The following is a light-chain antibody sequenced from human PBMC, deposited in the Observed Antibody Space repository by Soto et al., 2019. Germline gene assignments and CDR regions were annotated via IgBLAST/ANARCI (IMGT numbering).Light chain of an antibody. CDR1: TGAVTSGHY. Sequence: QAVVTKEPSLTVSPGGTVTLTCGSSTGAVTSGHYPYWFQQKPGQAPRTLIYDTSNKQSWTPARFSGSLLGGKAALTLSGAQPEDEADYYCLLSYSGGRGVFGGGTQLTVL. CDR3: LLSYSGGRGV. V-gene: IGLV7-46*01. CDR2: DTS. J-gene: IGLJ7*01.